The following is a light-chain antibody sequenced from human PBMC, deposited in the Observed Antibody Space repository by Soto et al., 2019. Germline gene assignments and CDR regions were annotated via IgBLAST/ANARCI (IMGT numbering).Light chain of an antibody. Sequence: DIVMTQSPDSLAVSLGERATINCKSSQSLLYSSNYKNYLAWYQQKPGQPPKLLIYWASTRESGVPDRFSGSGSETDFTLTISSLQAEDVAVYYCQQYYSIPETFGQGTKVEIK. CDR1: QSLLYSSNYKNY. V-gene: IGKV4-1*01. CDR3: QQYYSIPET. CDR2: WAS. J-gene: IGKJ1*01.